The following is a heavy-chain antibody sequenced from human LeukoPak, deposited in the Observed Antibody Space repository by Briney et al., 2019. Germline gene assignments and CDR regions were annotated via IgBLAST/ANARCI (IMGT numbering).Heavy chain of an antibody. CDR2: ISAYNGNT. J-gene: IGHJ4*02. D-gene: IGHD6-13*01. Sequence: RASVKVSCKASGYTFTSYGISWVRQAPGQGLEWMGWISAYNGNTNYAQKLQGRVTMTTDTSTSTACMELRSLRSDDTAVYYCARADGYSSSWYGYWGQGTLVTVSS. V-gene: IGHV1-18*01. CDR3: ARADGYSSSWYGY. CDR1: GYTFTSYG.